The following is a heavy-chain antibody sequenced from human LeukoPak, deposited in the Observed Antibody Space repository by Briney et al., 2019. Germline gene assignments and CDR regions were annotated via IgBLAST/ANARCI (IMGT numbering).Heavy chain of an antibody. Sequence: GGSLRLSCAASGFTFSTYSMNWVRQAPGKGLEWVSSISSSSGYIYYADSMKGRFTISRDNAKNSLYLQVNSLRAEDTAVYYCAREGKMVDYWGQGTLVTVSS. J-gene: IGHJ4*02. CDR3: AREGKMVDY. V-gene: IGHV3-21*01. D-gene: IGHD2-8*01. CDR1: GFTFSTYS. CDR2: ISSSSGYI.